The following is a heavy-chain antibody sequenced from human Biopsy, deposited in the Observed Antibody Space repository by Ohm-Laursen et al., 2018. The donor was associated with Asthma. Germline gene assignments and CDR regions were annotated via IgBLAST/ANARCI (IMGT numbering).Heavy chain of an antibody. CDR2: ISYDGSSI. CDR3: AREGVAGTHIED. D-gene: IGHD6-19*01. CDR1: RFTYE. Sequence: SLRLSCAAPRFTYEMHWVRQAPGKGLEWVAVISYDGSSIYYADPVKGRFTISRDNSKNTLSLQMNSLTAEDTAVYYCAREGVAGTHIEDWGQGTLVTVSS. J-gene: IGHJ4*02. V-gene: IGHV3-30-3*01.